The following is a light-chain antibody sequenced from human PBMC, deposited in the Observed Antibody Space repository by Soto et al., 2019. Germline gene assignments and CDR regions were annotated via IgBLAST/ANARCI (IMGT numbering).Light chain of an antibody. CDR1: QRVSSRF. V-gene: IGKV3-20*01. J-gene: IGKJ2*01. Sequence: ENVLTQSPGTLSLSPGERATLSCRASQRVSSRFLAWYQQKPGQAPRLLMYGASNRATGIPDRFSGTGSGTDFTLTISRLEPEDFAVYYCQQYGSSPYTFGLGTKLEIK. CDR2: GAS. CDR3: QQYGSSPYT.